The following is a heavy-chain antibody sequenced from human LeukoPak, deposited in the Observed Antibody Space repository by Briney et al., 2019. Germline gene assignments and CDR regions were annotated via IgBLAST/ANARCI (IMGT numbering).Heavy chain of an antibody. D-gene: IGHD5-18*01. CDR3: ARGGYSYGVYYYYGMDV. CDR2: IGTAGDT. V-gene: IGHV3-13*01. CDR1: GFTFSSYD. Sequence: GGSLRLSCAASGFTFSSYDMHWVRQATGKGLEWVSAIGTAGDTYYPGSVKGRFTISRENAKNSLYLQMNSLRAGDTAVYYCARGGYSYGVYYYYGMDVWGQGTTVTVSS. J-gene: IGHJ6*02.